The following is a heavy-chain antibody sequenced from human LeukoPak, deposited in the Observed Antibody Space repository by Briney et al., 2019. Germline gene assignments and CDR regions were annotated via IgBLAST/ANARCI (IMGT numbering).Heavy chain of an antibody. CDR2: ISYDGSNK. J-gene: IGHJ4*02. CDR3: ARTRYYYNSRSYGAPYYFDY. V-gene: IGHV3-30*03. CDR1: GSTFSGFG. Sequence: GRSLRLSCAASGSTFSGFGIHWVRQAPGKGLEWVAVISYDGSNKYYADSVKGRFTISRDNSKNTLYLQMNSLRAEDTAVYYCARTRYYYNSRSYGAPYYFDYWGQGTLVTVSS. D-gene: IGHD3-10*01.